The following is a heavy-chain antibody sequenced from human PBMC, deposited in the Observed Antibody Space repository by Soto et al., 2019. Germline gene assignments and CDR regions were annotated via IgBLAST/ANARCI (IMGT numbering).Heavy chain of an antibody. Sequence: QVQLVESGGGVIQAGRSLRLSCAASGFTFSSYAMHWVRQAPGKGLEWVGVISYDGSNKYYADSVKGRFTISRDNSKNTLYLQMSSLGAEDTAVYYCASLTGYDFWSGYPPDYYYGMDVWGQGTTVTVTS. J-gene: IGHJ6*02. CDR1: GFTFSSYA. CDR2: ISYDGSNK. CDR3: ASLTGYDFWSGYPPDYYYGMDV. V-gene: IGHV3-30-3*01. D-gene: IGHD3-3*01.